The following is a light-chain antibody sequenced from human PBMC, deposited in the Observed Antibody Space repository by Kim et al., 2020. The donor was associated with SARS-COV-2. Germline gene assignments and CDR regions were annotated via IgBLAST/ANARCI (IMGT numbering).Light chain of an antibody. CDR2: TNN. CDR3: AAWDASLSAPV. J-gene: IGLJ2*01. V-gene: IGLV1-47*01. Sequence: QSVVIQPPSASGTPGQRVTISCSGSSSNIGSNYVYWYQQLPGTAPKLLIYTNNKRPSGVPDRFSGSKSGTSASVAISGLRSEDEAEYYCAAWDASLSAPVFGGGTQLTVL. CDR1: SSNIGSNY.